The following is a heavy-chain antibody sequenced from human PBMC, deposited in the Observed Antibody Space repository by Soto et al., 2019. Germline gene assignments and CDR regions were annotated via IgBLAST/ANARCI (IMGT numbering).Heavy chain of an antibody. CDR1: GFTFSTYA. Sequence: GGSLRLSCAASGFTFSTYAMSWVRQAPGKGLEWVSAIGGSGGNTFYADSVEGRFTISRDNSINTLYLQMNSLRTEDTAVYYCAHPRGFGVFDAYDFWGQGTMVT. D-gene: IGHD3-10*01. V-gene: IGHV3-23*01. J-gene: IGHJ3*01. CDR3: AHPRGFGVFDAYDF. CDR2: IGGSGGNT.